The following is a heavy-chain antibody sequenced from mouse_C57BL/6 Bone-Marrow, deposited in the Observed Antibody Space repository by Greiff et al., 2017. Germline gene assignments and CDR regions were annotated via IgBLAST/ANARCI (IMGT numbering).Heavy chain of an antibody. Sequence: VQLQQPGAELVKPGASVKLSCKASGYTFTSYWMHWVKQRPGRGLEWIGRIDPNSGGPKYNEKFKSKATLTVDKPSSTAYMQLSSLTSEDSAVYYCARALRLLLRWFDYWGQGTTLTVSS. CDR3: ARALRLLLRWFDY. CDR1: GYTFTSYW. CDR2: IDPNSGGP. J-gene: IGHJ2*01. V-gene: IGHV1-72*01. D-gene: IGHD1-1*01.